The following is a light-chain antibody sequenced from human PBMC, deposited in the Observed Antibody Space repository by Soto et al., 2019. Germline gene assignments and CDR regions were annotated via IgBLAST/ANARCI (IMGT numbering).Light chain of an antibody. CDR3: QQYNTYPWT. CDR1: QSISGW. V-gene: IGKV1-5*01. Sequence: DIQMTQSPSTLSASVGGRVTITCRASQSISGWMAWYQQKPGKAPKLLIYDASNLESGVPSRFSGSRSGTEFHLTISSLQADDYATYYCQQYNTYPWTFGQGTKVEIK. CDR2: DAS. J-gene: IGKJ1*01.